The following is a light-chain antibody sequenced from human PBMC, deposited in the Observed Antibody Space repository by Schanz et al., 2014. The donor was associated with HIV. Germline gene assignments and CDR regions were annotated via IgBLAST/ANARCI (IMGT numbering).Light chain of an antibody. CDR1: SRDVGGYNY. J-gene: IGLJ2*01. CDR3: SSYTSSSTVV. V-gene: IGLV2-14*03. CDR2: DVT. Sequence: QSALTQPASVSGSPGQSITISCRGTSRDVGGYNYVSWYQQHPGKAPKLMIYDVTNRPSGISSRFSGSKSGNTASLTISGLQTEDEADYYCSSYTSSSTVVFGGGTKLTVL.